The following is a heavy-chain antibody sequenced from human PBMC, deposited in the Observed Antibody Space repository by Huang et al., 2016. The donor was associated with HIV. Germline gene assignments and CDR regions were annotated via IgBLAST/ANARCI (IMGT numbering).Heavy chain of an antibody. V-gene: IGHV4-30-4*01. CDR2: IDYNGRT. J-gene: IGHJ5*02. Sequence: QVQLQESGPGLVKPSQTLSLTCSVSGFSISSGGYYWSWIRQTPGKGLEWIGNIDYNGRTYDNASVDSRVSISVYTSKNQFALRLKSVTAADTAVYLCARVIGFTTVRVTETGLGWFDPWGQGTRVTVSS. D-gene: IGHD3-10*01. CDR3: ARVIGFTTVRVTETGLGWFDP. CDR1: GFSISSGGYY.